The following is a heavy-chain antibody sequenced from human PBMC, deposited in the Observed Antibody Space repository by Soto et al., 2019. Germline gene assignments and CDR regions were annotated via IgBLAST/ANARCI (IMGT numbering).Heavy chain of an antibody. D-gene: IGHD3-22*01. CDR3: AKTLYYYDTGGYQ. J-gene: IGHJ4*02. V-gene: IGHV3-23*01. CDR1: GFTFSSYA. CDR2: ISGSGGST. Sequence: EVQLLESGGGLVQPGGSLRLSCAASGFTFSSYAMTWVRQAPGKGLEWVSAISGSGGSTYYADSVKGRFTISRDNSKNTLYLQMNSLRVEDTAVYYCAKTLYYYDTGGYQWGQGTLVTVSS.